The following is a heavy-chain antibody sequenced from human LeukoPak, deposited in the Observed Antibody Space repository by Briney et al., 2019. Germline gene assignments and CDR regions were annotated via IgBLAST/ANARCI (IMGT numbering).Heavy chain of an antibody. Sequence: GGSLRLSCAASGFTFSSYWMSWVRQASGKGLEWVANIKYDGNEEYYVDSVKGRFTISRDNAKNSLYLQLNSLRVEDTAVYYCKSGGAAPGSFDYWGQGTLVTVSP. V-gene: IGHV3-7*01. D-gene: IGHD1-1*01. J-gene: IGHJ4*02. CDR1: GFTFSSYW. CDR2: IKYDGNEE. CDR3: KSGGAAPGSFDY.